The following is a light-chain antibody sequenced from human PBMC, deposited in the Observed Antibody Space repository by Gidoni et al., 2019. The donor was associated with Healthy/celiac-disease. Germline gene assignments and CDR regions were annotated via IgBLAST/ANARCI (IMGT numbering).Light chain of an antibody. J-gene: IGKJ2*01. V-gene: IGKV3-15*01. CDR2: GAS. CDR3: QQYNNWPNT. CDR1: QSVSSN. Sequence: EIVMTQSPATRSVSPGERATLSCRASQSVSSNLAWYQPKPGQAPRLLIYGASTRATGIPARFSGSGSGTEFTLTISSLQSEDFAVYYCQQYNNWPNTFGQGTKLEIK.